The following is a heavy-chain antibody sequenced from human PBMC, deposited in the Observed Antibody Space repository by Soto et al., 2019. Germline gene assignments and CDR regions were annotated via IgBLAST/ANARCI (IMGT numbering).Heavy chain of an antibody. CDR3: ARWPTVSRPTYGMDV. D-gene: IGHD2-2*01. V-gene: IGHV1-69*01. CDR2: IIPMFNIT. Sequence: QVLLVQSGAEVKNPVSSVKVSCKASGGTFISYVYNWVRQAPGQGLEWMGGIIPMFNITNYAQKFQGRITITADESTTTVYMELRSLRSEDTAVYYCARWPTVSRPTYGMDVWGQGPTVTVSS. J-gene: IGHJ6*02. CDR1: GGTFISYV.